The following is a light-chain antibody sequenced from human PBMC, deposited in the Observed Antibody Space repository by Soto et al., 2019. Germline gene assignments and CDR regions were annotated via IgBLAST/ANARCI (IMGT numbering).Light chain of an antibody. Sequence: EIVWPQSPGTLSLSPGERASLSCRASQSVSSSYLAWYQQKPGQAPRLLIYGASSRATGIPDRFSGSGSGTDFTLTISRLEPEDFAVYYCQQYGSSSWTFGQGTKVDI. CDR3: QQYGSSSWT. CDR1: QSVSSSY. V-gene: IGKV3-20*01. J-gene: IGKJ1*01. CDR2: GAS.